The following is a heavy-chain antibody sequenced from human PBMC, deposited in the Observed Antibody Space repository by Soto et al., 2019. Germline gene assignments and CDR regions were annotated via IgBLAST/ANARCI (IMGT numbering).Heavy chain of an antibody. Sequence: GGSLRLSCSASGFTFSSYAMHWVRQAPGKGLEYVSAISSNGGSTYYADSVKGRFTISRDNSKNTLYLQMSSLRAEDTAVYYCVKDLSGKEGYCSSTSCYLGGPIDYWGQGTLVTVSS. D-gene: IGHD2-2*01. CDR2: ISSNGGST. CDR1: GFTFSSYA. J-gene: IGHJ4*02. CDR3: VKDLSGKEGYCSSTSCYLGGPIDY. V-gene: IGHV3-64D*08.